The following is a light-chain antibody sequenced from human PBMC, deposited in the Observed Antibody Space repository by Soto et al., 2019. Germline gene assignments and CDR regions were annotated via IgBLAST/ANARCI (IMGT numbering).Light chain of an antibody. Sequence: EIVLTQSPGTLSLSAGERATLSCRASQSVSSSYLAWYQQKPGQAPRLLIYGASSRATGIPDRFSGGGSGTDFSLTISRLDPEDFAVYYCQQYSSSPITFGQGTRLEI. CDR1: QSVSSSY. CDR2: GAS. V-gene: IGKV3-20*01. J-gene: IGKJ5*01. CDR3: QQYSSSPIT.